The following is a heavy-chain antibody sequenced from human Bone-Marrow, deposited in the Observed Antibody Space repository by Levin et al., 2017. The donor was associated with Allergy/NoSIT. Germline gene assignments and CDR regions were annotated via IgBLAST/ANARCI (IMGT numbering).Heavy chain of an antibody. CDR3: ARHYVKATRRFDY. J-gene: IGHJ4*02. V-gene: IGHV2-5*02. Sequence: SGPTLVKPTQTLTLTCTFSGFSLSTSGVGVGWIRQPPGKTLEWLALIYWDDAKRYSPSLSSRLAITRDTSNNQVILTLTNVDPVDTATYYCARHYVKATRRFDYWGQGTLVTVSS. D-gene: IGHD4-17*01. CDR2: IYWDDAK. CDR1: GFSLSTSGVG.